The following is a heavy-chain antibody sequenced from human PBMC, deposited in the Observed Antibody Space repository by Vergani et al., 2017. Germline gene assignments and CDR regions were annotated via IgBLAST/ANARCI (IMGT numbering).Heavy chain of an antibody. Sequence: QVQLVQSGAEVKKPGSSVKVSCKASGCTFSSYTISWVRQAPGQGLEWIGSIIPILGIANYAQKFQGRVTITADKSTSTGYMELSRLRSEDTAVYYCARERTMIIDWGQGTLVTVSS. CDR2: IIPILGIA. J-gene: IGHJ4*02. D-gene: IGHD3-22*01. V-gene: IGHV1-69*08. CDR3: ARERTMIID. CDR1: GCTFSSYT.